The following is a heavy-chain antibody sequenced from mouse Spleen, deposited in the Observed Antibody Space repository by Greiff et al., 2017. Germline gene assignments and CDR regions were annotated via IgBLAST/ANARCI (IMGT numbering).Heavy chain of an antibody. J-gene: IGHJ3*01. V-gene: IGHV7-3*02. CDR3: ARGGPWFAY. CDR1: GFTFTDYY. CDR2: IRNKANGYTT. Sequence: EVNVVESGGGLVQPGGSLRLSCATSGFTFTDYYMSWVRQPPGKALEWLGFIRNKANGYTTEYSASVKGRFTISRDNSQSILYLQMNTLRAEDSATYYCARGGPWFAYWGQGTLVTVSA.